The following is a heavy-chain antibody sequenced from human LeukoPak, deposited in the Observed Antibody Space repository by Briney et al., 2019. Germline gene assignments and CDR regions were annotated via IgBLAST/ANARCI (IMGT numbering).Heavy chain of an antibody. CDR2: IYYSGST. V-gene: IGHV4-59*08. D-gene: IGHD3-10*01. J-gene: IGHJ6*03. Sequence: PSETLSLTCTVSGGSISGYYWSWIRQPPGKGLEWIASIYYSGSTNYNPSLKSRVTISIDTSKNQFSLKLSSVTAADTAVYYCARLKDYYGSGSYLPYYYMDVWGKGTTVTVSS. CDR3: ARLKDYYGSGSYLPYYYMDV. CDR1: GGSISGYY.